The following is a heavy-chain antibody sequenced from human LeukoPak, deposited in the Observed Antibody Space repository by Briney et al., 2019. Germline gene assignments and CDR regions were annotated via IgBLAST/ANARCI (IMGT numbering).Heavy chain of an antibody. Sequence: GGTLRLSCAASGFTFSSYGMSWVRQAPGKGLEWVSAISGSGGSTYYADSVKGRFTISRDNSKNTLYLQMNSLRAEDTAVYYCASQVRIAAAGTSWFDPWGQGTLVTVSS. D-gene: IGHD6-13*01. V-gene: IGHV3-23*01. CDR3: ASQVRIAAAGTSWFDP. J-gene: IGHJ5*02. CDR2: ISGSGGST. CDR1: GFTFSSYG.